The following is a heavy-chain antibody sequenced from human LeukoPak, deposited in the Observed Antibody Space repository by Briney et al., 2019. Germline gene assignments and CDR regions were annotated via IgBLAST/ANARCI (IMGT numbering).Heavy chain of an antibody. CDR1: GFSFTSSW. J-gene: IGHJ5*02. Sequence: GGSLRLSCVASGFSFTSSWMTWVRQAPGKGLEWVANIAGDESRKRYMDSVKGRFTISRDNAKNSLYLQLNSLRAEDTAVYYCARDFGFDPWGQGTLVTVSS. V-gene: IGHV3-7*01. CDR3: ARDFGFDP. CDR2: IAGDESRK.